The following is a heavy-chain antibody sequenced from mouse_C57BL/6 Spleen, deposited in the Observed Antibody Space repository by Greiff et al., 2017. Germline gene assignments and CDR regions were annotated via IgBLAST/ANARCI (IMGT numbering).Heavy chain of an antibody. J-gene: IGHJ2*01. Sequence: QVQLQQPGAELVMPGASVKLSCKASGYTFTSYWMHWVKQRPGQGLEWIGEIDPSDSYTNYNQKFKGKSTLTVDKSSSTAYMQLSSLTSEDSAVYYCARRGFTTVVATPFDYWGQGTTLAVSS. D-gene: IGHD1-1*01. CDR3: ARRGFTTVVATPFDY. V-gene: IGHV1-69*01. CDR2: IDPSDSYT. CDR1: GYTFTSYW.